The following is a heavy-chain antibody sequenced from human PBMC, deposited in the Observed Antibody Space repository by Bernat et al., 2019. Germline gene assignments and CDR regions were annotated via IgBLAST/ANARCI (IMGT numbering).Heavy chain of an antibody. CDR1: GGTFSSYA. CDR2: IIPIFGTA. J-gene: IGHJ3*02. D-gene: IGHD6-6*01. Sequence: QVQLVQSGAEVKKPGSSVKVSCKASGGTFSSYANSWVRQAPGQGLEWMGGIIPIFGTANYAQKFQGRVTITADESTSTAYMELRSLRSDDTAVYYCARVSSSSLGGDAFDIWGQGTMVTVSS. V-gene: IGHV1-69*01. CDR3: ARVSSSSLGGDAFDI.